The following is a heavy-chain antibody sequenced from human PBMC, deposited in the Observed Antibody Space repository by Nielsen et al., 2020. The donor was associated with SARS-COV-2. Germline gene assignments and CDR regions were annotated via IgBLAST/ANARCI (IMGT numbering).Heavy chain of an antibody. Sequence: GGSLRLSCAASGFTFDDYTMHWVRQAPGKGLEWVSLISWDGGSTYYADSVKGRFTISRDNAKNSLYLQMNSLRSEDTAVYYCATGAAAGTQNWFDPWGQGTLVTVSS. D-gene: IGHD6-13*01. V-gene: IGHV3-43*01. CDR2: ISWDGGST. CDR1: GFTFDDYT. CDR3: ATGAAAGTQNWFDP. J-gene: IGHJ5*02.